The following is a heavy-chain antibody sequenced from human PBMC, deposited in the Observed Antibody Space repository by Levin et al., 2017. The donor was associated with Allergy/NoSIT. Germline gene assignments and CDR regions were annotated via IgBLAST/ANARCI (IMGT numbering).Heavy chain of an antibody. D-gene: IGHD3-22*01. J-gene: IGHJ3*02. CDR2: IKQDGSEK. Sequence: PGGSLRLSCAASGFTFSSYWMSWVRQAPGKGLEWVANIKQDGSEKYYVDSVKGRFTISRDNAKNSLYLQMNSLRAEDTAVYYCAREWGYYYDSSGNDAFDIWGQGTMVTVSS. V-gene: IGHV3-7*01. CDR1: GFTFSSYW. CDR3: AREWGYYYDSSGNDAFDI.